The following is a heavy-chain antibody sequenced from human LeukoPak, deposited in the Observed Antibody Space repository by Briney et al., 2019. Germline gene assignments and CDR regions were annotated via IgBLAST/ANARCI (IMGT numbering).Heavy chain of an antibody. J-gene: IGHJ6*02. CDR1: GGSLSSYY. D-gene: IGHD2-15*01. CDR2: IYYSGST. Sequence: SETLSLTCTVSGGSLSSYYWSWIRQPPGKGLEWIGYIYYSGSTNYNPSLKSRVTISVDTSKNQFSLKLSSVTAADTAMYYCARDQRYCSGGSCYPVYGMDVWGQGTTVTVSS. CDR3: ARDQRYCSGGSCYPVYGMDV. V-gene: IGHV4-59*01.